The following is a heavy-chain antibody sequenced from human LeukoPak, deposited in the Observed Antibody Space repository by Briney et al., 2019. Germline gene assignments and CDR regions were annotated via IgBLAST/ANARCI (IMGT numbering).Heavy chain of an antibody. CDR3: ARGAHQHSDS. Sequence: ASVKVSCKASGYTFTSYDINWVRQATGQGLEWMAKLIPSRGSPSYAQKFQDRVTVTSDTSTSTVHMELRSLRSDDSAVYYCARGAHQHSDSWGQGTLVSVSS. V-gene: IGHV1-46*01. J-gene: IGHJ4*02. CDR1: GYTFTSYD. D-gene: IGHD2-2*01. CDR2: LIPSRGSP.